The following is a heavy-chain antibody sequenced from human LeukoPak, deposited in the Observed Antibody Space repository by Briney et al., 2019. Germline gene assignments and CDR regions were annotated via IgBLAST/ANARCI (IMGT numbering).Heavy chain of an antibody. CDR2: IYTSGST. J-gene: IGHJ4*02. D-gene: IGHD3-22*01. CDR3: ARAYDISGYSRAFQY. V-gene: IGHV4-4*07. CDR1: GVTISSYY. Sequence: PSETLSLTCTVSGVTISSYYWSWLRQPPGKGLEWIGRIYTSGSTNYNPSLKSRVTMSGDTSKNQFSLNLSSVTAADTAVYFCARAYDISGYSRAFQYWGQGTLITVSS.